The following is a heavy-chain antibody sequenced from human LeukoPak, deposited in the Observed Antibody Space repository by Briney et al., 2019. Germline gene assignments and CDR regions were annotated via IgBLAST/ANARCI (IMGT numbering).Heavy chain of an antibody. CDR1: GGSISSYY. CDR3: ARGRYDSSGYYYHY. D-gene: IGHD3-22*01. Sequence: SETLSLTCTVSGGSISSYYWSWIRQPPGKGLEWIGYIYYTGSTNYNPSLKSRVTISVDTSKNQFSLKLSSVTAAGTAVYYCARGRYDSSGYYYHYWGQGTLVTVSS. V-gene: IGHV4-59*01. CDR2: IYYTGST. J-gene: IGHJ4*02.